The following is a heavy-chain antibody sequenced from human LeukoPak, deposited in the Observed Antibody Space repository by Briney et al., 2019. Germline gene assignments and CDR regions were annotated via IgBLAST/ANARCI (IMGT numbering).Heavy chain of an antibody. V-gene: IGHV4-34*01. CDR1: GGSFSGYY. CDR3: ARPINYYDSSAYYAVFDY. D-gene: IGHD3-22*01. J-gene: IGHJ4*02. Sequence: PSETLSLTCAVYGGSFSGYYWSWIRQPPGNGLEWIGEINHSGSTNYNPSLKSRVTISVDTSKNQFSLKLSSVTAADTAVYYCARPINYYDSSAYYAVFDYWGQGTLVTVSS. CDR2: INHSGST.